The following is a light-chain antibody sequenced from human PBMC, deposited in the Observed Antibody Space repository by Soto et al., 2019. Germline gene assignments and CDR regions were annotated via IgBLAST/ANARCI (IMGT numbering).Light chain of an antibody. J-gene: IGKJ1*01. V-gene: IGKV1-5*01. CDR1: QSISSW. Sequence: DIQMTQSPSTLSTSVGDRVTITCRASQSISSWLAWYQQKPGKAPKLLIYDASSLESGVPSRFSGSGSGTEFTLTISGLQPDDFATYYCQQYNSYPWTFGQGTKV. CDR2: DAS. CDR3: QQYNSYPWT.